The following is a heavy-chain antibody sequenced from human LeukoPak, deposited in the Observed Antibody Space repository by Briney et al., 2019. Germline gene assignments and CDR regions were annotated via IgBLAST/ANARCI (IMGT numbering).Heavy chain of an antibody. J-gene: IGHJ4*02. CDR3: ARVPLPNERVGEPIPKFDY. CDR2: IYHSGST. CDR1: GYSISSGYY. Sequence: SETLSLTCTVSGYSISSGYYWGWIRQPPGKGLEWIGSIYHSGSTYYNPSLKSRVTISVDTSKNQFSLKLSSVTAADTAVYYCARVPLPNERVGEPIPKFDYWGQGTLVTVSS. V-gene: IGHV4-38-2*02. D-gene: IGHD1-1*01.